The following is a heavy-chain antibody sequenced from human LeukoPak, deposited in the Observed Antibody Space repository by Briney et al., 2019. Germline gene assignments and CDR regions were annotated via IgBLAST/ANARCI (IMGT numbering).Heavy chain of an antibody. Sequence: GGSLRLSCAASGFTVSSNYMSWVRQAPGKGLEWVSVIYSGGSTYYADSVKGRFTISRDNSKNTLYLQMNSLRAEDTAVYYCARDLLEDYGGYWGQGTLVTVSS. D-gene: IGHD3-3*01. CDR2: IYSGGST. CDR3: ARDLLEDYGGY. V-gene: IGHV3-53*01. J-gene: IGHJ4*02. CDR1: GFTVSSNY.